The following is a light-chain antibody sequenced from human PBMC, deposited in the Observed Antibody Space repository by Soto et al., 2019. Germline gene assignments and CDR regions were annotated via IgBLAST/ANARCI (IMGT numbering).Light chain of an antibody. CDR3: QQYGSSLYT. CDR1: QSVSSNY. V-gene: IGKV3-20*01. CDR2: GAS. Sequence: EIVLTQSPGTLSLSPGERATLSCRAGQSVSSNYLAWYQQKPGQAPRLLIYGASSRATGIPDRFSGSGSGTAFTLTISRLEPEDFAVYYCQQYGSSLYTFGQGTKLEIK. J-gene: IGKJ2*01.